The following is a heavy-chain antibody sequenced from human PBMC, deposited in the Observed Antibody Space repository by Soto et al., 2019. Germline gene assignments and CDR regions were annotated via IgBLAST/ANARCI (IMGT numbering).Heavy chain of an antibody. CDR3: ARDQGGDWFDP. CDR2: ISSYSEST. D-gene: IGHD1-26*01. V-gene: IGHV1-18*04. J-gene: IGHJ5*02. Sequence: QVQLVQSGAEVKKPGASVKVSCKASGYTFINYGISWVRQAPGQGLEWMGWISSYSESTDYVQIFQGRVTMTTDTSTSTAYMELRSLRSDDTAVYYCARDQGGDWFDPWGQGTLVTVSS. CDR1: GYTFINYG.